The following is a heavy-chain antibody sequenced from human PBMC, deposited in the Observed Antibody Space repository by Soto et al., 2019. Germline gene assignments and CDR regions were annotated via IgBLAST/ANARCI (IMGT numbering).Heavy chain of an antibody. V-gene: IGHV1-2*02. J-gene: IGHJ4*02. CDR3: ARDVLPVVAAPSSFDY. CDR1: GYTFTGYY. Sequence: ASVKVSCKASGYTFTGYYMHWVRQAPGQGLEWMGWINPNSGGTNYAQKFQGRVTMTRDTSISTAYMELSRLRSDDTAVYYCARDVLPVVAAPSSFDYWGQGTLVTVSS. D-gene: IGHD2-15*01. CDR2: INPNSGGT.